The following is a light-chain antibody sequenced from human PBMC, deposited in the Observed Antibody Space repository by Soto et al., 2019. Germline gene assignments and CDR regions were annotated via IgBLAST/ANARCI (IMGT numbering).Light chain of an antibody. CDR2: EVS. V-gene: IGLV2-23*02. CDR1: SSDVGSYNL. J-gene: IGLJ2*01. CDR3: CSYAGSSTHVV. Sequence: QSVLTQPASVSGSPGQSITISCTGTSSDVGSYNLVSWYQQHPGKAPKPMIYEVSKRPSGVSNRFSGSKSGNTASLTISGLQAEDEADYYCCSYAGSSTHVVFGGGTKLTVL.